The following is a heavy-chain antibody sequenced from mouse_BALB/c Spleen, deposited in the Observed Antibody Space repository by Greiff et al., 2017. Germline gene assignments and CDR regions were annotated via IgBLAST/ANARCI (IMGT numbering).Heavy chain of an antibody. V-gene: IGHV14-1*02. D-gene: IGHD3-2*01. CDR3: TRRQLGLRRAMDY. CDR1: GFNIKDYY. CDR2: IDPENGNT. Sequence: VQLQQSGAELVRPGALVKLSCKASGFNIKDYYMHWVKQRPEQGLEWIGWIDPENGNTIYDPKFQGKASITADTSSNTAYLQLSSLTSEDTAVYYCTRRQLGLRRAMDYWGQGTSVTVSS. J-gene: IGHJ4*01.